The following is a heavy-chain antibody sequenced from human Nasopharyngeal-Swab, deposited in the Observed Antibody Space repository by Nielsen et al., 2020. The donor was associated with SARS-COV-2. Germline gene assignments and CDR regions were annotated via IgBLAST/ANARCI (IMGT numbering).Heavy chain of an antibody. J-gene: IGHJ3*02. CDR2: ISYDGSDK. V-gene: IGHV3-30-3*01. CDR1: GFTFSDYA. Sequence: SCAASGFTFSDYAMHWVRQAPGKGLDWVAFISYDGSDKYYADSLKGRFTISRDNSKNTLYLQMSGLRAEDTAVYFCAREGVAVTGSSFDIWGQGTMVTVSS. CDR3: AREGVAVTGSSFDI. D-gene: IGHD6-19*01.